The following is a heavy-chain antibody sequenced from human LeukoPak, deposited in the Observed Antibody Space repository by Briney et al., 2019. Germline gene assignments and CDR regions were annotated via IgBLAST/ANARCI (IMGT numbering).Heavy chain of an antibody. CDR1: GFTFSGYE. Sequence: PGGSLRLSCAASGFTFSGYEMNWVRQAPGKGLEWGSFIRSSGSSIYYADSVKGRFTISRDNAKNSLYLQMSSLRAEDTAVYYCARVTTGLEVNDAFDIWGQGTKVTVSS. CDR2: IRSSGSSI. V-gene: IGHV3-48*03. D-gene: IGHD1-1*01. CDR3: ARVTTGLEVNDAFDI. J-gene: IGHJ3*02.